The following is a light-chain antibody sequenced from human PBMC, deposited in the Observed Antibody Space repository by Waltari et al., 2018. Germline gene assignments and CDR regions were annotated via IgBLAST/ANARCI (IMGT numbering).Light chain of an antibody. J-gene: IGLJ3*02. V-gene: IGLV2-11*01. CDR1: SGDVDHYRY. Sequence: QSALTQPRPVSGSPGQSVPIYCTGTSGDVDHYRYVSWYQQHPGKAPKLMIYDVSRRPSGVPDRFSGSKSGNTASLTISGLQAEDEADYYCCSYAGNWVFGGGTKLTVL. CDR3: CSYAGNWV. CDR2: DVS.